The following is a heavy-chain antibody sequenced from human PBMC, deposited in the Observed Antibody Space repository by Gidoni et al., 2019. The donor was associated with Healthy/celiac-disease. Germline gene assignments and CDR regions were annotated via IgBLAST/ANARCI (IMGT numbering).Heavy chain of an antibody. D-gene: IGHD1-26*01. V-gene: IGHV4-39*01. CDR1: GGSISSSSYY. CDR2: IYYSGST. Sequence: KPSETLSLTCTVSGGSISSSSYYWGWIRQPPGKGLEWIGSIYYSGSTYYNPSLKSRVTISVDTSKNQFSLKLSSVTAADTAVYYCASRIVGADYWGQGTLVTVSS. J-gene: IGHJ4*02. CDR3: ASRIVGADY.